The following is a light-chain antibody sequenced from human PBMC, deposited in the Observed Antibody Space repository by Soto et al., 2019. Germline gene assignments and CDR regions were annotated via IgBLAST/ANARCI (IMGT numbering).Light chain of an antibody. CDR1: QDISDY. Sequence: DIQLTQSPSFLSASVGDRVTITCRASQDISDYLAWYQQRPGKAPKLLIYAASTLQSGVPSRVSGSGPGTEFTLTISSLQPEDFATYSCQQLNSYPLTFGGGTKAEIQ. J-gene: IGKJ4*01. CDR3: QQLNSYPLT. CDR2: AAS. V-gene: IGKV1-9*01.